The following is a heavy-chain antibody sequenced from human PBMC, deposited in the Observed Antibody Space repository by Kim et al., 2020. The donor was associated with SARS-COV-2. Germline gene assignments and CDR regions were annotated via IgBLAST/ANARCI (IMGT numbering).Heavy chain of an antibody. Sequence: SAKGRFTISRAHSKSTLYLQMNSLRAEDTAVYYCAKRPTDAVAWGNYLDYCGQGTLVTVSS. D-gene: IGHD6-19*01. CDR3: AKRPTDAVAWGNYLDY. V-gene: IGHV3-53*01. J-gene: IGHJ4*02.